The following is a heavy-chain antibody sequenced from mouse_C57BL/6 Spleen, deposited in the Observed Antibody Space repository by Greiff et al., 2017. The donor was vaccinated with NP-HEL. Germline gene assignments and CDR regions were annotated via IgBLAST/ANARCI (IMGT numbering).Heavy chain of an antibody. CDR3: ARWYYYGSEAMDY. V-gene: IGHV1-55*01. J-gene: IGHJ4*01. Sequence: QVQLQQPGAELVKPGASVKMSCKASGYTFTSYWITWVKQRPGQGLEWVGDIYPGSGSTNYNEKFKSKATLTVDTSSSTAYMQLSSLTSEDSAVYYCARWYYYGSEAMDYWGQGTSVTVSS. CDR1: GYTFTSYW. CDR2: IYPGSGST. D-gene: IGHD1-1*01.